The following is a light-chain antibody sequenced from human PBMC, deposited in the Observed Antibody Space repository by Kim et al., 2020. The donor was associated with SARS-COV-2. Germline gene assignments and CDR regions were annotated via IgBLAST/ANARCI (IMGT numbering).Light chain of an antibody. CDR3: QQYGNSPHT. CDR1: QSVSSSY. Sequence: EIVLTQSPGTLSLSPGERATLSCRASQSVSSSYLAWYQQKPGQAPRLLIYGASSRATGVPDRFSGSGSGTDFTLTITRLEPEDFAVYYCQQYGNSPHTFGQVTNVDIK. V-gene: IGKV3-20*01. J-gene: IGKJ1*01. CDR2: GAS.